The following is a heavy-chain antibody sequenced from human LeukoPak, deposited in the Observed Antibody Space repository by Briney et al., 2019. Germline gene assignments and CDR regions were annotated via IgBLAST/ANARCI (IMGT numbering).Heavy chain of an antibody. CDR2: AYYTGYI. J-gene: IGHJ6*01. Sequence: SETLSLTCTVSGGSVASTGRYWVWLRPPPGKGLEWIGSAYYTGYIYYPPSLKSRLTISLDTSKNQFSLTLNSVTPADTAVYYCGRHVSNGWDYHYGLDVWGGGTTGTVSS. V-gene: IGHV4-39*01. D-gene: IGHD6-19*01. CDR1: GGSVASTGRY. CDR3: GRHVSNGWDYHYGLDV.